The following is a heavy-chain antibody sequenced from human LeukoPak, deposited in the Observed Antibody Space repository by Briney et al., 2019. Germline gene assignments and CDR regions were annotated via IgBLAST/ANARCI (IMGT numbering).Heavy chain of an antibody. CDR3: ARAPVGATTYNYYYYMDV. CDR1: GFTFSSYA. V-gene: IGHV3-48*04. CDR2: ISGSGSTI. J-gene: IGHJ6*03. Sequence: PGGSLRLSCAASGFTFSSYAMSWVRQAPGKGLEWVSAISGSGSTIYYADSVKGRFTISRDNAKNSLYLQMNSLRAEDTAVYYCARAPVGATTYNYYYYMDVRGKGTTVTVSS. D-gene: IGHD1-26*01.